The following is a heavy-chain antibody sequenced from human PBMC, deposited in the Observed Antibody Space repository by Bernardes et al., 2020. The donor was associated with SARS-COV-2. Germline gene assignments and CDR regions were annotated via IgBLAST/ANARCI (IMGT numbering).Heavy chain of an antibody. CDR2: IYYSGST. CDR3: ARLGYCSSTSCYTGLLDY. D-gene: IGHD2-2*02. J-gene: IGHJ4*02. CDR1: GGSISSSY. Sequence: SETLSLTCTVSGGSISSSYWSWIRQPPGTGLAWIGYIYYSGSTNYNPSLKSRVTISVDTSKNQFSLKLSSVTAADTAVYYCARLGYCSSTSCYTGLLDYWGQGTLVTGSS. V-gene: IGHV4-59*08.